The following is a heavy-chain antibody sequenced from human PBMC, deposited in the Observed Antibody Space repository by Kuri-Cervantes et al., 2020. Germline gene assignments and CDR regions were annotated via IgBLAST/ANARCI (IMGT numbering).Heavy chain of an antibody. D-gene: IGHD2-15*01. V-gene: IGHV3-30-3*01. Sequence: GESLKISFAASGFIFSNYAMHWVRQAPGKGLEWVAVISYDGTNKYYADSVKGRFTISRDNSQNTLYLQMNSLRPDDTAVYYCAKDRRGYSGLDYWGQGTLVTVSS. CDR2: ISYDGTNK. CDR3: AKDRRGYSGLDY. CDR1: GFIFSNYA. J-gene: IGHJ4*02.